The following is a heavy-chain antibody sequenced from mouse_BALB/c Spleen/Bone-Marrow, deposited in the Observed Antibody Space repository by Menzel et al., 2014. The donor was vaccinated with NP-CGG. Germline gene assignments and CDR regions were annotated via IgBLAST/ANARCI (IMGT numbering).Heavy chain of an antibody. D-gene: IGHD2-3*01. J-gene: IGHJ4*01. V-gene: IGHV1S22*01. Sequence: LQQSGSELVRPGASVELSCKASGYTLTSYWMHWVKQRHGQGLEWIGNIYPGSGSTNYDEKFKSKGTLTVDTSSSTAYMHLSSLTSEDSAVYYCTRGYYPYYYAMDYWGQGTSVTVSS. CDR2: IYPGSGST. CDR1: GYTLTSYW. CDR3: TRGYYPYYYAMDY.